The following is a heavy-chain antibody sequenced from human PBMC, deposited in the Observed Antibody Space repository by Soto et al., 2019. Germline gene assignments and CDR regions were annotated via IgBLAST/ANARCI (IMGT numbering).Heavy chain of an antibody. CDR2: INAGNGNT. CDR1: GYTFTSYA. D-gene: IGHD2-15*01. V-gene: IGHV1-3*01. Sequence: ASVKVSCKASGYTFTSYAMHWVRQAPGQRLEWMGWINAGNGNTKYSQKFQGRVTITRDTSASTAYMELSSLRSEDTAVYYCARGYCSGGSCPDPYYFDYWGQGTLVTVS. J-gene: IGHJ4*02. CDR3: ARGYCSGGSCPDPYYFDY.